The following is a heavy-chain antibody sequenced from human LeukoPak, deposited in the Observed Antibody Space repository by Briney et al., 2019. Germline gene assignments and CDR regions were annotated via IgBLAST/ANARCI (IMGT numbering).Heavy chain of an antibody. CDR1: GGSISSVSYY. CDR2: IYSSGST. V-gene: IGHV4-61*02. D-gene: IGHD6-6*01. Sequence: SETLSLTCAVSGGSISSVSYYWSWIRQPAGEGLEWIGRIYSSGSTNYNPSLKSRVIISVDTSKNQFSLKLNSVTAADTAVYYCARVTTGSSSLFDYWGQGTLLTVSS. CDR3: ARVTTGSSSLFDY. J-gene: IGHJ4*02.